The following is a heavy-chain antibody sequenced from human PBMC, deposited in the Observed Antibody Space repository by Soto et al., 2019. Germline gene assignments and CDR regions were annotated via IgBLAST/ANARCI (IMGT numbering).Heavy chain of an antibody. Sequence: GGSLRLSCAASGFTFSSYGMHWVRQAPGKGLEWVAVISYDGSNKYYADSVKGRFTISRDNSKNTLYLQMNSLRAEDTAVYYCAKEGTKFGSSSWYFGAWFDPWGQGTLVTVSS. D-gene: IGHD6-13*01. CDR2: ISYDGSNK. V-gene: IGHV3-30*18. CDR3: AKEGTKFGSSSWYFGAWFDP. J-gene: IGHJ5*02. CDR1: GFTFSSYG.